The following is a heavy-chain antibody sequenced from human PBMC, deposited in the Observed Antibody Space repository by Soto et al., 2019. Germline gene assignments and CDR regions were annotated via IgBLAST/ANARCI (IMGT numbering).Heavy chain of an antibody. D-gene: IGHD3-10*01. CDR2: IIPIFGTA. CDR3: ARVPLYYYGSGSYYNERKYNWFDP. CDR1: GVTFSSYA. V-gene: IGHV1-69*01. Sequence: QVQLVQSGAEAKKPGSSVKVSCKASGVTFSSYAISWVRQAPGQGLEWMGGIIPIFGTANYAQKFQGRVTITADDSTSTAYMELSSLRAEDTAVYYCARVPLYYYGSGSYYNERKYNWFDPWGQGTLVTVSS. J-gene: IGHJ5*02.